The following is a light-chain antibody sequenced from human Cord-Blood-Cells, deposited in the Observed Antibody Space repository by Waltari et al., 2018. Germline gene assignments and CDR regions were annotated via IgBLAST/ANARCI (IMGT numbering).Light chain of an antibody. CDR1: SSNIGSNT. CDR3: AAWDDSLNGWV. V-gene: IGLV1-44*01. J-gene: IGLJ3*02. CDR2: SNN. Sequence: QSVLTQPPSASGTPGQRVTISCSGSSSNIGSNTVNWYQQLPGTGPKLLSYSNNQRPSGVPDRFSGSKSGTSASLAISGLQSEDEADYYCAAWDDSLNGWVFGGGTKLTVL.